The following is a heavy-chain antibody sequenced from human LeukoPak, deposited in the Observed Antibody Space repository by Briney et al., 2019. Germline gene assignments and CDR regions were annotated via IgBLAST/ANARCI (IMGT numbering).Heavy chain of an antibody. CDR3: ARAWVTTEYYFDY. CDR1: GFDVSGYW. J-gene: IGHJ4*02. D-gene: IGHD4-17*01. CDR2: IRIDGSDT. V-gene: IGHV3-74*01. Sequence: PGGSLRLSCEVSGFDVSGYWMHWVRQAPGKGLEWVSLIRIDGSDTSHADSVGGRFTTSRDSAKNAVYLQMDSLRVEDTAIYYCARAWVTTEYYFDYWGQGTLVTVSS.